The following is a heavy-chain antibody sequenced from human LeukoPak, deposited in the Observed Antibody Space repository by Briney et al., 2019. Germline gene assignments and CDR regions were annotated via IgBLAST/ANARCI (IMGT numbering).Heavy chain of an antibody. CDR2: ISSNGGST. J-gene: IGHJ4*02. CDR1: GFTFSSYD. Sequence: GGSLRLSCAASGFTFSSYDMHWVRQAPGKGLEYVSAISSNGGSTYYANSVKGRFTISRDNSKNTLYLQMGSLRAEDMAVYYCARSLQRYSMPYDYWGQGTLVTVSS. V-gene: IGHV3-64*01. CDR3: ARSLQRYSMPYDY. D-gene: IGHD5-12*01.